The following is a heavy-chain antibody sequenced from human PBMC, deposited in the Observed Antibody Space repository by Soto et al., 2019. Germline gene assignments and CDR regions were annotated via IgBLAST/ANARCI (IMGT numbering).Heavy chain of an antibody. D-gene: IGHD1-1*01. Sequence: SETLSLTCTVSGFSINNYYLSWLRQPPGKGLEWIGYIYYSGSTNYNPSLKSRVTISVDTSKNQFSLKLSSVTAADTDVYYCARASYGTFDYWGQGTLVTVSS. CDR2: IYYSGST. V-gene: IGHV4-59*08. CDR3: ARASYGTFDY. J-gene: IGHJ4*02. CDR1: GFSINNYY.